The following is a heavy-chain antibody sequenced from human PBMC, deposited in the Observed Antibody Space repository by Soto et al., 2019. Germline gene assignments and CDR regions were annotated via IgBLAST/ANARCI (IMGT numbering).Heavy chain of an antibody. Sequence: QVQLQESGPGLVKPSQTLSLTCTVSGGSISSGDYYWSWIRQPPGKGLEWIGYIYYSGSTYYNPALKGRVTIAVDTSKNQFSLKLSSVTAADTAVYYCASYCISTSCYGYYGMDVWGQGTTVTVSS. V-gene: IGHV4-30-4*01. D-gene: IGHD2-2*01. CDR2: IYYSGST. CDR3: ASYCISTSCYGYYGMDV. CDR1: GGSISSGDYY. J-gene: IGHJ6*02.